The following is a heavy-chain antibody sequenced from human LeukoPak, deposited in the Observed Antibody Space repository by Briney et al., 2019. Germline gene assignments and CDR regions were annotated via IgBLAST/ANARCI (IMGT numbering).Heavy chain of an antibody. V-gene: IGHV3-7*01. D-gene: IGHD3-10*01. J-gene: IGHJ4*02. CDR3: ARGGGTWFGEFLTFDY. CDR2: IKQDGSEK. Sequence: PGGSLRLSCAASGFTFSSYWMSWVRQAPGKGLEWVANIKQDGSEKYYVDSVKGRFTISRDNAKNSLYLQMNSLRAEDTAVYYCARGGGTWFGEFLTFDYWGQGTLVTVSS. CDR1: GFTFSSYW.